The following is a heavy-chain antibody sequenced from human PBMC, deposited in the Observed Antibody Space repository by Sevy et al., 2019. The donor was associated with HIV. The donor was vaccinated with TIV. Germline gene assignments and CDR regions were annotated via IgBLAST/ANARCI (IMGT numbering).Heavy chain of an antibody. CDR1: GYTFTGYY. J-gene: IGHJ3*02. D-gene: IGHD2-15*01. Sequence: ASVKVSCKASGYTFTGYYMHWVRQAPGQGLEWMGWINPNSGGTNYAQRFQGRVTMTRDTSISTAYMELSRLRSDDTAVYYCASGGIVVVVAATPGAFDIWGQGTMVTVSS. CDR2: INPNSGGT. V-gene: IGHV1-2*02. CDR3: ASGGIVVVVAATPGAFDI.